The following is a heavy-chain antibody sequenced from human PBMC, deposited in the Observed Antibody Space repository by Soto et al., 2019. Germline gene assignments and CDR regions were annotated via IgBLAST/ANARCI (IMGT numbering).Heavy chain of an antibody. J-gene: IGHJ4*02. Sequence: QITLKESGPTLVKPTQTLTLTCTFSGFSLSTNGVGVGWIRQPPGRALEWLALIYWNDDKRYSPSRKSRHTITKDTSKNQVVLTMTNRDPVDTATYYCAHETSVTPRYFDYWGQGTLVTVSS. CDR2: IYWNDDK. CDR3: AHETSVTPRYFDY. CDR1: GFSLSTNGVG. D-gene: IGHD4-17*01. V-gene: IGHV2-5*01.